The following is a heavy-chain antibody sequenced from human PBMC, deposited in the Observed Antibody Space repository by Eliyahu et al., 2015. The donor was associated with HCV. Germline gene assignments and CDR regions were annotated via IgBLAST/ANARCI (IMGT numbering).Heavy chain of an antibody. Sequence: QLQLQESGPGLVKPSETLSLTCTVSGDSISSSSYYWGWIRQPPGKGLEWIGSIYYTGDTYYNPYSPSLKSRVTISVDTSKNQFSLKVSSVTAADTAVYYCATRPSYHERSRAYEIWGQGTMVTVSS. J-gene: IGHJ3*02. D-gene: IGHD1-26*01. CDR2: IYYTGDT. CDR3: ATRPSYHERSRAYEI. V-gene: IGHV4-39*07. CDR1: GDSISSSSYY.